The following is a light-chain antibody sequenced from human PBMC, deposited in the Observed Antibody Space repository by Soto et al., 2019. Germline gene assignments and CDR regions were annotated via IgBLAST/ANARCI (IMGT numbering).Light chain of an antibody. V-gene: IGKV2-28*01. J-gene: IGKJ2*01. CDR1: QSLLHSNGYNY. Sequence: DIVGTQSPLSLPVTPGEPASISCRSSQSLLHSNGYNYLDWYLQKPGQSPQLLIYLGSNRASGVPDRFSGSGSGTDFTLKISRVEAEDVGVYYCMQALQTPYTFGQGTK. CDR2: LGS. CDR3: MQALQTPYT.